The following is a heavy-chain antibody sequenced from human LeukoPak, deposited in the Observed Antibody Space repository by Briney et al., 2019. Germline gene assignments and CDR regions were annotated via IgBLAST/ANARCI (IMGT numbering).Heavy chain of an antibody. CDR1: GYTFTSYG. CDR2: ISAYNGNT. Sequence: ASVKVSCKASGYTFTSYGISWVRQAPGHGLEWMGWISAYNGNTNYAQKLQGRVTMTTDTSTSTAYMELRSLRSDDTAVYYCARRPGYSGYDPNWFDPWGQGTLVTVSS. CDR3: ARRPGYSGYDPNWFDP. J-gene: IGHJ5*02. D-gene: IGHD5-12*01. V-gene: IGHV1-18*04.